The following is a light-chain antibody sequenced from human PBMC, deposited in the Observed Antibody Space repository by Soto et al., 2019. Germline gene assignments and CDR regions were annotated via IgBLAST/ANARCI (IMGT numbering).Light chain of an antibody. Sequence: EVVMTQSPATLSVSPGERATLSCRASQSVNANLAWYQQKPGQAPRLLIHGASNRATGIPARFSGRGFGTEVILTISSLQSEDFAVYYCQQYNTWLLTFGQGTKVEI. CDR1: QSVNAN. CDR3: QQYNTWLLT. V-gene: IGKV3-15*01. CDR2: GAS. J-gene: IGKJ1*01.